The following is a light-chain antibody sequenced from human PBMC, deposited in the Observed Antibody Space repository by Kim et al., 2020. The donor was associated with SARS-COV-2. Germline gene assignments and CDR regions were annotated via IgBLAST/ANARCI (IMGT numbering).Light chain of an antibody. V-gene: IGLV3-1*01. J-gene: IGLJ2*01. CDR3: QSWHSSTVV. CDR2: QDS. CDR1: KLGDKY. Sequence: YELTQPPSVSVSPGQTASITCSGDKLGDKYACWYQQKPGQSPVLVIYQDSKRPSGIPERFSGSNSGNTATLTISGTQAMDEADYYCQSWHSSTVVFGGGTKLTVL.